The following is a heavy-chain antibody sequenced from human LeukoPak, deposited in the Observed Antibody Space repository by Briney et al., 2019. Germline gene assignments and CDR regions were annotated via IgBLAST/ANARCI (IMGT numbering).Heavy chain of an antibody. J-gene: IGHJ4*02. D-gene: IGHD6-13*01. Sequence: GGSLRLSCAASGFTFDDYGMSWVRQAPGKGLEWVSGINWNGGSTGYADSVKGRFTISRDNAKNSLYLQMNSLRAEDTALYHCARDGPRIAAAGTFDYWGQGTLATVSS. CDR2: INWNGGST. CDR1: GFTFDDYG. CDR3: ARDGPRIAAAGTFDY. V-gene: IGHV3-20*01.